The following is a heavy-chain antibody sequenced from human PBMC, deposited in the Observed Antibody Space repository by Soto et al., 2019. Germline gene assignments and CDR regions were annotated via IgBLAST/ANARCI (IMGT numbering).Heavy chain of an antibody. V-gene: IGHV1-18*01. CDR2: FSGYNGNT. D-gene: IGHD6-19*01. CDR3: ATIPDEEAGVGNSLLY. J-gene: IGHJ4*02. Sequence: QVQLVQSGAEVKKPGASVKVSCKTSGYTFTSYGISWVRQAPGQGLEWRGWFSGYNGNTIYAQKLQGRVTMTPDTHTSTPDKEVRSLRSDGTAGNYYATIPDEEAGVGNSLLYGRQEPLVAFPS. CDR1: GYTFTSYG.